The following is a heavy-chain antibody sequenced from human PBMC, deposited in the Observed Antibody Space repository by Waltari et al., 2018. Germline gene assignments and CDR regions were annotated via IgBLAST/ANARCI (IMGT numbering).Heavy chain of an antibody. D-gene: IGHD3-10*01. Sequence: QVHLLESGGGLVQPGGSLRLSCVASEFTFSDYGMHWVRQAPGKGLGWVAVIWFDGSYKYYSEFVKGRFTISRDNSKNTLYLQMNGLRAEDTAIYYCARDKGGSMYYLDYWGQGTLVTVSS. CDR2: IWFDGSYK. V-gene: IGHV3-33*01. CDR3: ARDKGGSMYYLDY. CDR1: EFTFSDYG. J-gene: IGHJ4*02.